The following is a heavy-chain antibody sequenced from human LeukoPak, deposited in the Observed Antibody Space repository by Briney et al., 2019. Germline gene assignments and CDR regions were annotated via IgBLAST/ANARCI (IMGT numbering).Heavy chain of an antibody. V-gene: IGHV1-69*04. CDR3: ARGAGSYYHDPLDY. D-gene: IGHD3-10*01. CDR1: GGTFSSYA. CDR2: IIPILGIA. J-gene: IGHJ4*02. Sequence: SVKVSCKASGGTFSSYAISWVRQAPGQGLEWMGRIIPILGIANYAQKFQGRVTITADKSTSTAYMELSSLRSEDTAVYCCARGAGSYYHDPLDYWGQGTLVTVSS.